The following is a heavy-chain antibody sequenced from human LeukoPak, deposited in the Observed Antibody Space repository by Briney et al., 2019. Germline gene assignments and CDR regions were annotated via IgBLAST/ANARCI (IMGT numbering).Heavy chain of an antibody. J-gene: IGHJ5*02. CDR3: ARDEGGKYSSGWMSNWFDP. D-gene: IGHD6-19*01. CDR2: VSHDGNDK. V-gene: IGHV3-30-3*01. Sequence: GGSLRLSCAASGFTFSTFTMHWVRQAPGKGLEWVAVVSHDGNDKFYADSVRGRFTISRDNSKNTLSLQMHSLRPEDTAVYYCARDEGGKYSSGWMSNWFDPWGQGTLVTVSS. CDR1: GFTFSTFT.